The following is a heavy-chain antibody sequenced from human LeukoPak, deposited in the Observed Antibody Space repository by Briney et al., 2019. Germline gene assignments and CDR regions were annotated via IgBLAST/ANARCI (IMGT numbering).Heavy chain of an antibody. CDR3: TKDYCGKFCSAV. CDR2: ITKSGDST. CDR1: GFTFSAFG. J-gene: IGHJ6*02. Sequence: GGSLRLSCAASGFTFSAFGMNWVRQAPGKGLEWVSTITKSGDSTYYVDSVKGRFTISRDNSKNTLYLQMNSLSAEDTAKYYCTKDYCGKFCSAVWGQGTTVTVSS. D-gene: IGHD3-9*01. V-gene: IGHV3-23*01.